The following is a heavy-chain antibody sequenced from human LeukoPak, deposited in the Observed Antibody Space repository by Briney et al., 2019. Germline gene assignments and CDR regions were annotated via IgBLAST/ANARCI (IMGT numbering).Heavy chain of an antibody. CDR2: INHSGST. CDR1: GGSFSGYY. J-gene: IGHJ6*02. Sequence: SETLSLTCAVYGGSFSGYYWSWIRQPPGKGLEWIGEINHSGSTNYNPSLKSRVPISVDTSKDQFSLKLSSVTAADTAVYYCARASSDHYYYGMDVWGPGATVTVSS. CDR3: ARASSDHYYYGMDV. V-gene: IGHV4-34*01. D-gene: IGHD2-15*01.